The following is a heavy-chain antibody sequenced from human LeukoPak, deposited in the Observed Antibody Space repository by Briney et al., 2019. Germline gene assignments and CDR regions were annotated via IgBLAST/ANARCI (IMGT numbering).Heavy chain of an antibody. CDR1: GFTFSSYW. CDR3: ARESWSSLT. CDR2: IKEDGSDK. Sequence: GGSLRLSCRASGFTFSSYWMSWVRQAQGKGLEWVANIKEDGSDKNYVDSVKGRFTISRDNAKNSLHLQMNSLRAEDTTVYYCARESWSSLTWGQGTLVTVSS. D-gene: IGHD3-3*01. J-gene: IGHJ5*02. V-gene: IGHV3-7*01.